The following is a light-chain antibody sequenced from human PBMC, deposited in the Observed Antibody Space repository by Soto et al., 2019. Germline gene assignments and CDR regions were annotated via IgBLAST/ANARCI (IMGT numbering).Light chain of an antibody. V-gene: IGLV2-14*01. CDR3: SSYTSSNTVV. CDR1: SSDVGGYNY. J-gene: IGLJ2*01. Sequence: QSVLTQPASVSGSPGPSITISCTGTSSDVGGYNYVSWYQQHPGKAPKLMIYDVSNRTSGVSNRFSGSKSGNKASLTISGLQAEDEADYYCSSYTSSNTVVFGGGTKVTVL. CDR2: DVS.